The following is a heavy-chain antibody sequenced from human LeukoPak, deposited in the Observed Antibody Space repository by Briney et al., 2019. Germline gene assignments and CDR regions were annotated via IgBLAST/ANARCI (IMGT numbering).Heavy chain of an antibody. Sequence: SQTLSLTCTVSGASITNDDYYWSWPRQPPGKAPEWIGYIYYSGNTYYNPSLKSRVTISVDTSRKQFSLQLTSVTAADTAVYYCARYHGGFDIWGQGTMVTVSS. CDR1: GASITNDDYY. J-gene: IGHJ3*02. CDR3: ARYHGGFDI. V-gene: IGHV4-30-4*01. CDR2: IYYSGNT. D-gene: IGHD4-23*01.